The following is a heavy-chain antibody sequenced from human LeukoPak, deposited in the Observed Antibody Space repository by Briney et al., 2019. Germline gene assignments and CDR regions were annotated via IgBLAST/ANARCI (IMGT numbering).Heavy chain of an antibody. CDR1: GFSFSDYY. D-gene: IGHD3-10*01. CDR2: ISSSGSTI. J-gene: IGHJ5*02. CDR3: ARDSQLTVRGVISWFDP. Sequence: KPGGSLRLSCAASGFSFSDYYMSWIRQAPGKGLEWVSYISSSGSTIYYADSVKGRFTISRDNAKNSLYLQMNSLRAEDTAVYYCARDSQLTVRGVISWFDPWGQGTLVTVSS. V-gene: IGHV3-11*01.